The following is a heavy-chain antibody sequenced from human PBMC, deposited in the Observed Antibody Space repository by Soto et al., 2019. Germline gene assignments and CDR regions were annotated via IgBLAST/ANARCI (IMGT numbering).Heavy chain of an antibody. Sequence: QVQLQESGPGLVKPSETLSLSCTVSGGSISSYYWSWFRQSPGKRMEWIGYVHHSWGSSYNPSLQXXFXXSLDPSKSQFSLKVTSVTATDTAVYYCARQGFGPLHGLVDVWGQGTTVTVSS. CDR1: GGSISSYY. CDR3: ARQGFGPLHGLVDV. CDR2: VHHSWGS. V-gene: IGHV4-59*08. D-gene: IGHD3-10*01. J-gene: IGHJ6*02.